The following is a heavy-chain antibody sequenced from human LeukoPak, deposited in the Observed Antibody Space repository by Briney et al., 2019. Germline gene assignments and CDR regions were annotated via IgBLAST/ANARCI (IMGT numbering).Heavy chain of an antibody. Sequence: GGALKISSWGSGSRFTSYWIGWGRQMPGKGVEWMGIIYPSDSEIRYSPSFQGQVTILVDKSINTAYMQWSSLTASDTATYYCTRHVSRTAAATYWGQGTLVTVSS. CDR3: TRHVSRTAAATY. CDR2: IYPSDSEI. V-gene: IGHV5-51*01. D-gene: IGHD6-13*01. CDR1: GSRFTSYW. J-gene: IGHJ4*02.